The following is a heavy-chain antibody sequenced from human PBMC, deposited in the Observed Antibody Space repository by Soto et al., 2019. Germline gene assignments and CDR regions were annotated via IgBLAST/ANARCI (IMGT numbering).Heavy chain of an antibody. Sequence: GGSLRLSCAASGFTFSSYAMSWVRQAPGKGLEWVSAISGSGGSTYYADSVKGRFTISRDNSKNTLYLQMNSLRAEDTAVYYCARRDGYSGYDRYYYYMDVWGKGTTVTVSS. CDR3: ARRDGYSGYDRYYYYMDV. CDR1: GFTFSSYA. J-gene: IGHJ6*03. CDR2: ISGSGGST. V-gene: IGHV3-23*01. D-gene: IGHD5-12*01.